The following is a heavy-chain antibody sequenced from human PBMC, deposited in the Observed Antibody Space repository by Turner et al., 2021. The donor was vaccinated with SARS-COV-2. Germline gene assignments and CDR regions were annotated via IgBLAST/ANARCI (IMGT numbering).Heavy chain of an antibody. V-gene: IGHV3-74*01. CDR1: GFTFSNYW. CDR3: ARDCSSTNCYRSGFNY. Sequence: EVQLVESGGGLVQPGGSLRLSCAASGFTFSNYWMHWVRQAPGEGLVWVSRINSDGSSTSYADSVKGRFTISRDNAKNTLYLQMNSLRAEDTAVYYCARDCSSTNCYRSGFNYWGQGTLVTVS. CDR2: INSDGSST. D-gene: IGHD2-2*02. J-gene: IGHJ4*02.